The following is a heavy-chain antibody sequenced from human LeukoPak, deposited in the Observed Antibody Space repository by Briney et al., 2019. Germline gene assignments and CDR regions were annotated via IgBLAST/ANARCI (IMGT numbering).Heavy chain of an antibody. J-gene: IGHJ3*02. V-gene: IGHV4-61*02. CDR1: GGSISSGSYY. CDR3: ARAHVDTAMVDAFDI. CDR2: IYTSGST. D-gene: IGHD5-18*01. Sequence: SETLSLTCTVSGGSISSGSYYWSWIRQPAGKGLEWIGRIYTSGSTNYSPSLKSRVTISVDTSKNQFSLKLSSVTAADTAVYYCARAHVDTAMVDAFDIWGQGTMVTVSS.